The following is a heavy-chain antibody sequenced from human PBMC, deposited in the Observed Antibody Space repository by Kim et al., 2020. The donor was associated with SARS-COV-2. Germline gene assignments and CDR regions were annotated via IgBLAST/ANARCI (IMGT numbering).Heavy chain of an antibody. J-gene: IGHJ4*02. Sequence: GGSLRLSCAASGFTFSNYAMSWVRQAPGKGLEWVSAISGSGGSTYYADSVKGRFTISRDNSKNTLYLQMNSLRAEDTAVYYCAKGDDVWSGYWGYYFDYWGQGTLVTVSS. CDR3: AKGDDVWSGYWGYYFDY. D-gene: IGHD3-3*01. CDR2: ISGSGGST. CDR1: GFTFSNYA. V-gene: IGHV3-23*01.